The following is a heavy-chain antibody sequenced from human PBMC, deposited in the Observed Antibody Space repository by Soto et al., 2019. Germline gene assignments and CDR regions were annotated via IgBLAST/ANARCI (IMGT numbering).Heavy chain of an antibody. V-gene: IGHV4-31*03. Sequence: SETLSLTCTVSGDAISIGSYYWTWVRQRPGTGLEWMGYIFYSGSTSYNPSLRSRLSMSVETSKNEFSLKLSSVTAADTDVYYCAREPLIRGVSYYFDYWGRGTRVTVSS. D-gene: IGHD3-10*01. J-gene: IGHJ4*02. CDR2: IFYSGST. CDR1: GDAISIGSYY. CDR3: AREPLIRGVSYYFDY.